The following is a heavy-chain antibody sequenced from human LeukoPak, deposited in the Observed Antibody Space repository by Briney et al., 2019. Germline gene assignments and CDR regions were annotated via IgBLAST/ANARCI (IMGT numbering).Heavy chain of an antibody. CDR2: ISSSSSYI. Sequence: PGGSLRLSCAVSGFTFSNYAFSWVRQAPGKGLEWVSSISSSSSYIYYADSVKGRFTISRDNAKNSLYLQMNSLRAEDTAVYYCARGGLPYSSGPATDYWGQGTLVTVSS. D-gene: IGHD6-19*01. V-gene: IGHV3-21*01. CDR1: GFTFSNYA. CDR3: ARGGLPYSSGPATDY. J-gene: IGHJ4*02.